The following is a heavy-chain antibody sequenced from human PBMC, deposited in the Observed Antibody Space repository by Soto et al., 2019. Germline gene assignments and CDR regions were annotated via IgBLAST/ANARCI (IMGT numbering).Heavy chain of an antibody. CDR1: GGGISIYA. CDR3: ATLSWYYFDY. Sequence: ASVKVSCTAAGGGISIYAISWVRQAPGKGLEWMGGFDPEDGETIYAQKFQGRVTMTEDTSTDTAYMELSSLRSEDTAVYYCATLSWYYFDYWGQGTLVTVSS. V-gene: IGHV1-24*01. J-gene: IGHJ4*02. D-gene: IGHD2-8*01. CDR2: FDPEDGET.